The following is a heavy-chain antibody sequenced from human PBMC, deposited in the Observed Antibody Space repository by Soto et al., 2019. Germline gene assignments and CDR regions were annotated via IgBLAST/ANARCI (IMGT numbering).Heavy chain of an antibody. J-gene: IGHJ4*02. V-gene: IGHV3-23*01. CDR1: GFTFSSYA. CDR2: ISGSGGST. CDR3: ARRGYSNSPQQQYYFDY. D-gene: IGHD6-13*01. Sequence: GGSLRLSCAASGFTFSSYAMSWVRQAPGKGLEWVSAISGSGGSTYYADSVKGRFTISRDNSKNTLYLQMNSLRAEDTAVYYCARRGYSNSPQQQYYFDYWGQGTLVTVSS.